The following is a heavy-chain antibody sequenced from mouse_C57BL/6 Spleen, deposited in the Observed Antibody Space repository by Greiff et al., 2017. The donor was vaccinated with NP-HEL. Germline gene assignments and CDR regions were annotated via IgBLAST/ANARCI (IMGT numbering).Heavy chain of an antibody. V-gene: IGHV1-82*01. CDR3: ARGGYYGNYWYFDV. CDR1: GYAFSSSW. CDR2: IYPGDGDT. J-gene: IGHJ1*03. Sequence: VQVVESGPELVKPGASVKISCKASGYAFSSSWMNWVKQRPGKGLEWIGRIYPGDGDTNYNGKFKGKATLTADKSSSTAYMQLSSLTSEDSAVYFCARGGYYGNYWYFDVWGTGTTVTVSS. D-gene: IGHD2-1*01.